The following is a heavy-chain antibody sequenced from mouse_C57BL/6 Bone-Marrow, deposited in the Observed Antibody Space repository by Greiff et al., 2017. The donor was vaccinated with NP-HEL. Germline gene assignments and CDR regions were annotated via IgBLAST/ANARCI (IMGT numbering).Heavy chain of an antibody. Sequence: EVQGVESGGGLVKPGGSLKLSCAASGFTFSSYAMSWVRQTPEKRLEWVATISDGGSYTYYSDNVKGRFTISRDNAKNNLYRQMSHLKSEDTAMYYCASDYYGSSYANYWGQGTTLTVSS. D-gene: IGHD1-1*01. J-gene: IGHJ2*01. CDR2: ISDGGSYT. CDR3: ASDYYGSSYANY. CDR1: GFTFSSYA. V-gene: IGHV5-4*01.